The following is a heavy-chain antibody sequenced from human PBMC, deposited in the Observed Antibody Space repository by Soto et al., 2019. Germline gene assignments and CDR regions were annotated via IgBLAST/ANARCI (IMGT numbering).Heavy chain of an antibody. CDR3: ARGGAARRREWGYFDY. CDR2: INPSGGST. J-gene: IGHJ4*02. Sequence: ASVKVSCKAPGYTFTSYYMHWLRQSPGQGLEWMGIINPSGGSTSYAQKFQGRVTMTRDTSTSTVYMELSSLRSEDTAVYYCARGGAARRREWGYFDYWGQGTLVTVSS. V-gene: IGHV1-46*01. CDR1: GYTFTSYY. D-gene: IGHD6-6*01.